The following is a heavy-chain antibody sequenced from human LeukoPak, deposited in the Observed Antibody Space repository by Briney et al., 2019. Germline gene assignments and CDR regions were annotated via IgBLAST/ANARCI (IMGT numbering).Heavy chain of an antibody. J-gene: IGHJ4*02. CDR3: ARVGRIAVAGSFGAFDY. D-gene: IGHD6-19*01. CDR1: GYTFTSYA. CDR2: INAGNGNT. Sequence: ASVKVSCKASGYTFTSYAMHWVRQAPGQRLEWMGWINAGNGNTKYSQKFQGRVTITRDTSASTAYMELSSPRSEDTAVYYCARVGRIAVAGSFGAFDYWGRGTLVTVSS. V-gene: IGHV1-3*01.